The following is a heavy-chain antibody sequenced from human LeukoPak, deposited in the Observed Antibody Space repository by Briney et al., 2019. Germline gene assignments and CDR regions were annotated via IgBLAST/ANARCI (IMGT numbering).Heavy chain of an antibody. CDR3: ARGVVVPAAMVGAGFFDY. D-gene: IGHD2-2*01. J-gene: IGHJ4*02. CDR1: GGTLSSYA. CDR2: IIPIFGTA. V-gene: IGHV1-69*13. Sequence: ASVKVSCKASGGTLSSYAISWVRQAPRQGLEWMGGIIPIFGTANYAQKFQGRVTITADESTSTAYMELSSLRSEDTAVYYCARGVVVPAAMVGAGFFDYWGQGTLVTVSS.